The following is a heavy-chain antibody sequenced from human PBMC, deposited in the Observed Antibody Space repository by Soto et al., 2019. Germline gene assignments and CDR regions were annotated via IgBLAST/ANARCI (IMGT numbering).Heavy chain of an antibody. CDR3: ARGGHPEWYGIGMDV. D-gene: IGHD3-3*01. V-gene: IGHV4-59*01. J-gene: IGHJ6*04. CDR1: GGSISSYY. CDR2: IYYSGST. Sequence: SETLSLTCTVSGGSISSYYWSWIRQPPGKGLEWIGYIYYSGSTNYNPSLKSRVTISVDTSKNQFSLKLSSVTAADTAVYYCARGGHPEWYGIGMDVWGKGTTVTVSS.